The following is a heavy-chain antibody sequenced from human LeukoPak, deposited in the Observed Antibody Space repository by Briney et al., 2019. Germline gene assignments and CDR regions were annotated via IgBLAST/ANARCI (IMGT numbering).Heavy chain of an antibody. Sequence: SETLSLTCTVSGGSISSYYWSWIRQPAGKGLEWIGRIYTSGSTNYNPSLKSRVTMSVDTSKNQFSLKLSSVTAADTAVYYCARDPILYYYDSSGYYQNWFDPWGQGTLVTVSS. J-gene: IGHJ5*02. CDR3: ARDPILYYYDSSGYYQNWFDP. CDR2: IYTSGST. V-gene: IGHV4-4*07. D-gene: IGHD3-22*01. CDR1: GGSISSYY.